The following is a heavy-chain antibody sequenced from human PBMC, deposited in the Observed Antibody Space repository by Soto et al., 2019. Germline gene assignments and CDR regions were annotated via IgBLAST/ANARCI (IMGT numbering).Heavy chain of an antibody. CDR2: IYYSGST. V-gene: IGHV4-39*07. CDR1: GGSISSSSYY. J-gene: IGHJ5*02. D-gene: IGHD2-15*01. Sequence: PSETLSLTCTVSGGSISSSSYYWGWIRQPPGKGLEWIGYIYYSGSTYYNPSLKSRVTISVDTSKNQFSLKLSSVTAADTAVYYCARGHCSGGSCYSQSPPDWFDPWGQGTLVTVSS. CDR3: ARGHCSGGSCYSQSPPDWFDP.